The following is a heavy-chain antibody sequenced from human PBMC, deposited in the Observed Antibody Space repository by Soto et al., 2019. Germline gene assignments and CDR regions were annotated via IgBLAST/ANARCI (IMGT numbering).Heavy chain of an antibody. J-gene: IGHJ4*02. CDR2: IYYSGST. D-gene: IGHD2-21*02. V-gene: IGHV4-30-4*01. CDR3: ARHLPYCGGDCYSLDY. Sequence: SETLSLTCTVSGGSISSGDYYWSWIRQPPGKGLEWIGYIYYSGSTYYNPSLKSRVTIPVDTSKNQFSLNLSSVTAADTAVYYCARHLPYCGGDCYSLDYWGQGTLVTVSS. CDR1: GGSISSGDYY.